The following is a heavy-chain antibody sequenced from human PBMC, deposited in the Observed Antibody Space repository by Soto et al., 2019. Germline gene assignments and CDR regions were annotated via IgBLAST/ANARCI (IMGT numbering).Heavy chain of an antibody. CDR1: GGSISSSIYY. CDR3: ARLGGYYQAFDQ. D-gene: IGHD3-22*01. Sequence: SETLSLTCTVSGGSISSSIYYWGWIRQPPGMGLEWVGNIYYSGSTNCSPSLKSRITISVDTSKNQFSLRLTSVTAADTAVYYCARLGGYYQAFDQWGQGSLVTVSS. CDR2: IYYSGST. V-gene: IGHV4-39*07. J-gene: IGHJ4*02.